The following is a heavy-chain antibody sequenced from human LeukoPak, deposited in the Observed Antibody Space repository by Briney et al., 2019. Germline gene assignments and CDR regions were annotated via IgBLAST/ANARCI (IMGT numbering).Heavy chain of an antibody. CDR1: GFTFSSYS. Sequence: GGSLRLSCAASGFTFSSYSVNWVRQAPGRGLEWVSSITSTSSSIIYADSMKGRFTISRENATISLYLQMNSLRAEDMGVYDCARSTSGWWYFDDGGQGTLVTVPS. D-gene: IGHD6-13*01. CDR2: ITSTSSSI. V-gene: IGHV3-21*01. J-gene: IGHJ4*02. CDR3: ARSTSGWWYFDD.